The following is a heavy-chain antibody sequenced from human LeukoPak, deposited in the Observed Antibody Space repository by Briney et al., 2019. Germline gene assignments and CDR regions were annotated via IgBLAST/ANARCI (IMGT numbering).Heavy chain of an antibody. CDR3: ARDRIAVAGTDLDY. CDR1: GFTFSSYS. CDR2: ISNTGGST. J-gene: IGHJ4*02. D-gene: IGHD6-19*01. V-gene: IGHV3-23*01. Sequence: PGGSLRLSCAASGFTFSSYSMNWVRQAPGKGLEWVYTISNTGGSTCYADSVRGRFTISRDNSKNTLYLQMKSLRAEDTAVYYCARDRIAVAGTDLDYWGQGTLVTVSS.